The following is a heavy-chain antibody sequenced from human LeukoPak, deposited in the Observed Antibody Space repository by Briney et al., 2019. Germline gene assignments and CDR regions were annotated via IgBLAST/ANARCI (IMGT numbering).Heavy chain of an antibody. CDR1: GFTFSSYA. J-gene: IGHJ4*02. V-gene: IGHV3-23*01. CDR3: AKGRVVWFGELFDY. Sequence: PGGSLRLSCAASGFTFSSYAMSWVRQAPGKGLEWVSAISGRGGVTSYADSVKGRFTISRDDSRNTLYLKMNSLRVEDRAVYYCAKGRVVWFGELFDYWGQGTLVTVSS. CDR2: ISGRGGVT. D-gene: IGHD3-10*01.